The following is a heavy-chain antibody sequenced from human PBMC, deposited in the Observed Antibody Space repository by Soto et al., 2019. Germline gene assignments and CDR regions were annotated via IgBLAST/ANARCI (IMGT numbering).Heavy chain of an antibody. J-gene: IGHJ4*02. CDR3: ARAVVTAVDFDY. D-gene: IGHD2-21*02. CDR2: INASSGNT. CDR1: GYTFTSYA. Sequence: ASVKVSCKASGYTFTSYAMHWVRQAPGQRLEWMGIINASSGNTTYAQKFQGRVTITRDTSTRTAYMQLSSLRSEDTAVYYCARAVVTAVDFDYWGQGTLVTVSS. V-gene: IGHV1-3*01.